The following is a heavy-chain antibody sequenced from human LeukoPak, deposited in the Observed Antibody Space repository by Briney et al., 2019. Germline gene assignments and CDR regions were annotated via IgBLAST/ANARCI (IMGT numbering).Heavy chain of an antibody. CDR2: ICTDGGSI. J-gene: IGHJ5*02. V-gene: IGHV3-74*01. CDR1: GFTFSTYC. Sequence: GGSLRLSCAASGFTFSTYCMHWVRQPPGKGLVWVSQICTDGGSIKYADSVRGRFTISRDNAKNTLYLQMNSLRAEDTAVYYCARDLNPATDEDWFDPWGQGTLVTVSS. CDR3: ARDLNPATDEDWFDP.